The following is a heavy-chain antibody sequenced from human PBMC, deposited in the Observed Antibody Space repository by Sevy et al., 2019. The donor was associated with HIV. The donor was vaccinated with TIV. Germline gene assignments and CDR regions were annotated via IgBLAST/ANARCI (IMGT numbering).Heavy chain of an antibody. CDR2: ISGSGGST. Sequence: GGSLRLSCAASGFTFSSYAMSWVRQAPGKGLEWVSVISGSGGSTYYADSVKGRFTISRDNSKNTLYLQMNSLRAEDTAVYYCAKVSDYYYDSSGYQNFDYWGQGTLVTVSS. CDR1: GFTFSSYA. CDR3: AKVSDYYYDSSGYQNFDY. D-gene: IGHD3-22*01. J-gene: IGHJ4*02. V-gene: IGHV3-23*01.